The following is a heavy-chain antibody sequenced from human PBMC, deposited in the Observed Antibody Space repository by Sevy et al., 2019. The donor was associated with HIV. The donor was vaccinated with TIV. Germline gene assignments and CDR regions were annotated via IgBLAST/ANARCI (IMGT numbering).Heavy chain of an antibody. Sequence: GGSLRLSCAASGFTFSTYAMRWVRQAPGKGLEWVSDISRSGGSTYYADSVKGRFTISRDNSKNTLYLRMDSLRAEDTAIYYCAKGELSYSSSWYYFDNWGQGTLVTVSS. J-gene: IGHJ4*02. CDR3: AKGELSYSSSWYYFDN. CDR2: ISRSGGST. D-gene: IGHD6-13*01. V-gene: IGHV3-23*01. CDR1: GFTFSTYA.